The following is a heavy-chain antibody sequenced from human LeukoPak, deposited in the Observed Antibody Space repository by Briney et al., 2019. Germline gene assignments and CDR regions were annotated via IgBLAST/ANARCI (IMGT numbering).Heavy chain of an antibody. Sequence: VASVKVSCKASGYTFTGYYMHWVRQAPGQGLEWMGWTNPNSGGTNYAQKFQGRVTMTRDTSISTACMELSRLRSDDTAVYYCARERGVLIVVVPAAGWFDPWGQGTLVTVSS. CDR1: GYTFTGYY. V-gene: IGHV1-2*02. CDR2: TNPNSGGT. D-gene: IGHD2-2*01. J-gene: IGHJ5*02. CDR3: ARERGVLIVVVPAAGWFDP.